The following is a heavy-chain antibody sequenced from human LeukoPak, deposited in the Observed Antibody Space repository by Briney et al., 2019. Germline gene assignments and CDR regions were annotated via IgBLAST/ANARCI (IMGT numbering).Heavy chain of an antibody. CDR2: ISSSGRTI. V-gene: IGHV3-48*03. D-gene: IGHD6-13*01. CDR3: QGAAAASFDY. Sequence: PGGSLRVSCAASGITFSSYEMNWVRQAPGKGLEWVSYISSSGRTIYYADSVKGRFTIPRDNAKNLLYLQMNSLRAEDTAVYYCQGAAAASFDYWGQGTLVTVSS. J-gene: IGHJ4*02. CDR1: GITFSSYE.